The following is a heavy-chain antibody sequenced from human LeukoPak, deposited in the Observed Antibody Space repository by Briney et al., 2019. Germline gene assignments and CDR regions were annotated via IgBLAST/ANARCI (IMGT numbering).Heavy chain of an antibody. J-gene: IGHJ3*02. D-gene: IGHD3-22*01. CDR3: ARQSYYYDSSEAFDI. V-gene: IGHV4-38-2*02. CDR2: IYHSGST. CDR1: GYSISSGYY. Sequence: ASETLSLTCTVSGYSISSGYYWGWIRQPPGKGLEWIGSIYHSGSTYYNPSLKSRVTISVDTSKNQFSLKLSSVTVADTAVYYCARQSYYYDSSEAFDIWGQGTMVTVSS.